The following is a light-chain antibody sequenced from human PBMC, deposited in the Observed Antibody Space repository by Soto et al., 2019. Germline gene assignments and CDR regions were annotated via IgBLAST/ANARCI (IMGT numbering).Light chain of an antibody. CDR2: DVS. CDR3: SSYTSSSTPHVV. Sequence: QSALTQPASVSGSPGQSITISCTGTSSDVGCYNYVSWYQQHPGKAPKLMIYDVSNRPSGVSNRFSGSKSGNTASLTISGLQAEDESDYYCSSYTSSSTPHVVFGGGTKLTAL. CDR1: SSDVGCYNY. J-gene: IGLJ2*01. V-gene: IGLV2-14*01.